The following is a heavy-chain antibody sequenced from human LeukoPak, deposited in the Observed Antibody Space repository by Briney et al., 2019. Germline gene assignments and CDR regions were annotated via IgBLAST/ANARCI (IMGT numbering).Heavy chain of an antibody. D-gene: IGHD3-22*01. CDR2: ISSSGGST. Sequence: PGGSLRLSCAASGVTLSTYAMSWARQAPGKGLEWVSGISSSGGSTYYADSVKGRFTISRDNSKNTLYLQMNSLRAEDTAVYYCAKKTYYYDSSGYYLEYFQHWGQGTLVTVSS. J-gene: IGHJ1*01. V-gene: IGHV3-23*01. CDR3: AKKTYYYDSSGYYLEYFQH. CDR1: GVTLSTYA.